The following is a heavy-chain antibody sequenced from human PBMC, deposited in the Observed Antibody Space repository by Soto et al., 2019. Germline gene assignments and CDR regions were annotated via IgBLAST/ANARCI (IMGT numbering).Heavy chain of an antibody. Sequence: SVKVSCKASGGTFSSYAISWVQQAPGQGLEWMGGIIPIFGTANYAQKFQGRVTITADESTSTAYMELSSLRSEDTAVYYCARSAARGSYYYYYYYGMDVWGQGTTVTVSS. J-gene: IGHJ6*02. V-gene: IGHV1-69*13. CDR2: IIPIFGTA. D-gene: IGHD6-6*01. CDR1: GGTFSSYA. CDR3: ARSAARGSYYYYYYYGMDV.